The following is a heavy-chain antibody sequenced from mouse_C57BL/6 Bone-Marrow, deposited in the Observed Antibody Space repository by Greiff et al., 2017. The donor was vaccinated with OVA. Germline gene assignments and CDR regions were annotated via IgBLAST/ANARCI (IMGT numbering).Heavy chain of an antibody. D-gene: IGHD4-1*01. J-gene: IGHJ4*01. V-gene: IGHV1-39*01. CDR3: ARRRRVTGKIRYYAMDY. CDR1: GYSFTDYN. CDR2: INPNYGTT. Sequence: VQLQQSGPELVKPGASVKISCKASGYSFTDYNMNWVKQSNGKSLEWIGVINPNYGTTSYNQKFKGKATLTVDQSSSTADMQLNSLTSEDSAVYYCARRRRVTGKIRYYAMDYWGQGTSVTVSS.